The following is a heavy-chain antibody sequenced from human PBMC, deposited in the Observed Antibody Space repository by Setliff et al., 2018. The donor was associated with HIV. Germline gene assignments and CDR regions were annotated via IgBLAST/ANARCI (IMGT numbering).Heavy chain of an antibody. Sequence: GGSLRLSCAASGFTFRDYYMIWIRQAPGKGLEWVSYISSAATIISYADSVKGRFTISRDDATNSLYLQMNRLRAEDTAVYYCARMRGRAVLSYYFDHWGQGRLVTVSS. CDR2: ISSAATII. CDR1: GFTFRDYY. CDR3: ARMRGRAVLSYYFDH. D-gene: IGHD6-19*01. V-gene: IGHV3-11*01. J-gene: IGHJ4*02.